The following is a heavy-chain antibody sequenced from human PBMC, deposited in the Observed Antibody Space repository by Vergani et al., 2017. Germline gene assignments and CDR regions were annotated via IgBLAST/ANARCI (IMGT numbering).Heavy chain of an antibody. D-gene: IGHD3-22*01. J-gene: IGHJ6*03. CDR1: GDSISRSHYY. Sequence: QLQLQESGPGLVKPSETLSLSCRVSGDSISRSHYYWGFIRQPPGKGLEWIGSISSSGSPYYNPSLKSRVTISVDTSKNQFSLKLSSVTAADTAVYYCARVVSSVRNDYYYYYMDVWGKGTTVTVSS. V-gene: IGHV4-30-4*08. CDR2: ISSSGSP. CDR3: ARVVSSVRNDYYYYYMDV.